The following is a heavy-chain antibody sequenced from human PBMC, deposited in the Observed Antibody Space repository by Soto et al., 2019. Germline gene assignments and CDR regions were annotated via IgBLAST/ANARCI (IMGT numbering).Heavy chain of an antibody. CDR3: AKDRGRITMVRGAPYYYYYYGMDV. J-gene: IGHJ6*02. D-gene: IGHD3-10*01. CDR1: GFTFSSYG. V-gene: IGHV3-30*18. Sequence: PGGSLRLSCAASGFTFSSYGMHWVRQAPGKGLEWAAVISYDGSNKYYADSVKGRFTISRDNSKNTLHLQMNSLRAEDTAVYYCAKDRGRITMVRGAPYYYYYYGMDVWGQGTTVTVSS. CDR2: ISYDGSNK.